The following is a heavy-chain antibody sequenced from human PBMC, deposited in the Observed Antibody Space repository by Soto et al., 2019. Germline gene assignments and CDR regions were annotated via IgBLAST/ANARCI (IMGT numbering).Heavy chain of an antibody. V-gene: IGHV1-2*02. CDR3: AREVGKVGYSSSSCDY. CDR2: INPDNGGT. D-gene: IGHD6-6*01. J-gene: IGHJ4*02. Sequence: QVQLVQSGAEVQKPGASVKVSCKASGYTFTGHYMYWVRQAPGQGLEWMGWINPDNGGTSYAQKFQGRVTMTTDTSIKTAYMELSRLRSDDTAVYYCAREVGKVGYSSSSCDYWGQGSLVTVST. CDR1: GYTFTGHY.